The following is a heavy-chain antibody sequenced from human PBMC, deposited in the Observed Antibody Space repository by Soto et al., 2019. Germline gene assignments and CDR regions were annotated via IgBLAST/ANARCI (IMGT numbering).Heavy chain of an antibody. V-gene: IGHV1-18*01. CDR1: GYAFSSYG. Sequence: ASVKVSCKASGYAFSSYGLSWVRQAPGQGLEWMGWISGYNGNTNYARKFQGRVTMTTDTSTSTAYMELRSLRSDDTAVYYCAREGQPGYWGQGTLVTVSS. J-gene: IGHJ4*02. D-gene: IGHD6-13*01. CDR3: AREGQPGY. CDR2: ISGYNGNT.